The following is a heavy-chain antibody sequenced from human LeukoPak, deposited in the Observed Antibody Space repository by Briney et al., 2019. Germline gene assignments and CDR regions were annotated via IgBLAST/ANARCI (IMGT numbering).Heavy chain of an antibody. D-gene: IGHD3-10*01. Sequence: SGTLSLTCAVSGGSISSSNWWSWVRQPPGKGLEWIGEIYHSGSTKYTPSLKSRVTMSEDKSKNQFSLKLSSVTAADTAVYYCARDRRDAMVRGVISSVYYMDVWGKGTTVTISS. CDR3: ARDRRDAMVRGVISSVYYMDV. V-gene: IGHV4-4*02. J-gene: IGHJ6*03. CDR1: GGSISSSNW. CDR2: IYHSGST.